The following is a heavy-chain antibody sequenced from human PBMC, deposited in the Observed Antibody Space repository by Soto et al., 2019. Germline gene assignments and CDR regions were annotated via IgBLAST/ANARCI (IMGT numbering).Heavy chain of an antibody. CDR2: ISGSSGSS. V-gene: IGHV3-23*01. CDR1: GFTFSNYA. Sequence: GGSLRLSCAASGFTFSNYAMTWARQAPGKGLEWVSSISGSSGSSYYADSVEGRFTISRDNSKNTLYLDMNSLRVEDTALYYSAKGMAATQHPSDSWGKGILVTAPQ. CDR3: AKGMAATQHPSDS. J-gene: IGHJ4*02. D-gene: IGHD5-12*01.